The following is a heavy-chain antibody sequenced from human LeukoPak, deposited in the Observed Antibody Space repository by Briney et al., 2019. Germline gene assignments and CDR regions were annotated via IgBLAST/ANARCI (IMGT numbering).Heavy chain of an antibody. D-gene: IGHD2-15*01. J-gene: IGHJ4*02. V-gene: IGHV1-18*01. Sequence: SVKVSCKASGYTFTSYGISWVRQAPGQGLEWMGWISAYNGNTNYAQKLQGRVTMTTDTSTSTAYMELRSLRADDTAVYYCASVPLGYCSGGRCYVPVDYWGQGTLVTVSS. CDR3: ASVPLGYCSGGRCYVPVDY. CDR1: GYTFTSYG. CDR2: ISAYNGNT.